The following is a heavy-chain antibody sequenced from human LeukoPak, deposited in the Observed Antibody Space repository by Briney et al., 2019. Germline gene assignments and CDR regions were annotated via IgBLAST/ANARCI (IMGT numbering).Heavy chain of an antibody. V-gene: IGHV4-39*01. CDR3: ARILYGGNSDDY. CDR1: GGSISSGGYY. J-gene: IGHJ4*02. CDR2: IYYSGST. D-gene: IGHD4-17*01. Sequence: PSETLSLTCTVSGGSISSGGYYWSWIRQPPGKGLEWIGSIYYSGSTYYNPSLKSRVTISVDTSKNQFSLKLSSVTAADTAVYYCARILYGGNSDDYWGQGTLVTVSS.